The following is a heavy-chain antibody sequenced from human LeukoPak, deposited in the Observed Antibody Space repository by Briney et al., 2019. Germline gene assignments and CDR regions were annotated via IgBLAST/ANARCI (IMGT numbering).Heavy chain of an antibody. D-gene: IGHD2-21*02. Sequence: ASVKVSRKASGYTFGAYYVHWVRQAPGQGLEWMGWINPHSGATHYPQNFQDRVTMTRDTSINTAYMQLSRLRSDDTAVYYCAREGDHAGVDPWGQGTLVTVSS. J-gene: IGHJ5*02. CDR2: INPHSGAT. CDR3: AREGDHAGVDP. V-gene: IGHV1-2*02. CDR1: GYTFGAYY.